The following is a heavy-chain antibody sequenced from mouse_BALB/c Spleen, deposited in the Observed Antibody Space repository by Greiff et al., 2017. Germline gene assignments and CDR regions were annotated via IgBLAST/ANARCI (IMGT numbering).Heavy chain of an antibody. J-gene: IGHJ4*01. V-gene: IGHV5-6*01. D-gene: IGHD2-2*01. Sequence: EVNLVESGGDLVKPGGSLKLSCAASGFTFSSYGMSWVRQTPDKRLEWVATISSGGSYTYYPDSVKGRFTISRDNAKNTLYLQMSSLKSEDTAMYYCARDYGYLYAMDYWGQGTSVTVSS. CDR3: ARDYGYLYAMDY. CDR1: GFTFSSYG. CDR2: ISSGGSYT.